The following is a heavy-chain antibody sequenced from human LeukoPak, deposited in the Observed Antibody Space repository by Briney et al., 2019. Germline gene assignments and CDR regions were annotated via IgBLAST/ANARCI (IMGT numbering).Heavy chain of an antibody. D-gene: IGHD2-2*01. J-gene: IGHJ3*02. CDR2: MNPNSGNT. CDR1: GYTFTSYD. V-gene: IGHV1-8*01. Sequence: GASVKVSCKASGYTFTSYDINWVRQATGQGLEWMGWMNPNSGNTGYAQKFQGRVTMTRNTSISTAYMELSSLRSEDTAVYYCARGMGGYCSSTSCYGAFDIWGQGTMVTVSS. CDR3: ARGMGGYCSSTSCYGAFDI.